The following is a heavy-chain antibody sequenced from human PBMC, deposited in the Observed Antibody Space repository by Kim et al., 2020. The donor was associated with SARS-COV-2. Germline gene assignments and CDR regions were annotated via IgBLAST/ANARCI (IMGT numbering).Heavy chain of an antibody. V-gene: IGHV4-34*01. CDR2: INHSGST. CDR3: ARAGSSGSYYPRAFDI. D-gene: IGHD3-10*01. CDR1: GGSFSGYY. Sequence: SETLSLTCAVYGGSFSGYYWSWIRQPPGKGLEWIGEINHSGSTNYNPSLKSRVTISVDTSKNQFSLKLSSVTAADTAVYYCARAGSSGSYYPRAFDIWGQGTMVTVSS. J-gene: IGHJ3*02.